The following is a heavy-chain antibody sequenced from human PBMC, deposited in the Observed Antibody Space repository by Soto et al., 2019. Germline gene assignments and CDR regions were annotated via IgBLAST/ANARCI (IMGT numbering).Heavy chain of an antibody. V-gene: IGHV4-59*08. D-gene: IGHD4-17*01. CDR3: ASRHGDYGSHFDY. Sequence: PSETLSLTCTVSGGSISSYYWSWIRQPPGKGLEWIGYIYYSGSTNYNPSLKSRVTISVDTSKNQFSLKLSSVTAADTAVYYCASRHGDYGSHFDYWGQGTLVTVSS. CDR1: GGSISSYY. CDR2: IYYSGST. J-gene: IGHJ4*02.